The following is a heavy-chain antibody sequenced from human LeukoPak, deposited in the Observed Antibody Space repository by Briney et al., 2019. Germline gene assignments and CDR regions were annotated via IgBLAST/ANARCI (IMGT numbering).Heavy chain of an antibody. V-gene: IGHV3-7*01. CDR1: GFTFSSYW. Sequence: GGSLRLSCAVSGFTFSSYWMSWVRQAPGKGLEWVADIKQDGSEEYYVDSVKGRFTISRDNAKNSLYMQMNSLRAEDTAVYYCARELLYSSSWYTGVSFDYWGQGTLVTVSS. J-gene: IGHJ4*02. D-gene: IGHD6-13*01. CDR3: ARELLYSSSWYTGVSFDY. CDR2: IKQDGSEE.